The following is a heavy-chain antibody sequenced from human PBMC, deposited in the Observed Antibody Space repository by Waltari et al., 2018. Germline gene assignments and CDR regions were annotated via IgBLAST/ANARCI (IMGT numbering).Heavy chain of an antibody. J-gene: IGHJ6*03. CDR3: ARIYGSGTFIYMDV. CDR2: IYPGATP. V-gene: IGHV4-4*07. Sequence: QVPLQESGPGLVKPSETLSLPCPVSGGSIISYYWSWTRQPAGKGLEWIGRIYPGATPYYNPSLQTRIMMSVDTSQNQFSLKLSSVTAADTAVYYCARIYGSGTFIYMDVWGKGTTVTVSS. CDR1: GGSIISYY. D-gene: IGHD3-10*01.